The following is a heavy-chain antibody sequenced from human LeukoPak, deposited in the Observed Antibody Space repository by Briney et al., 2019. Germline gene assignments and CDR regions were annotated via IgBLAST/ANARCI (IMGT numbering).Heavy chain of an antibody. CDR2: INPNSGGT. D-gene: IGHD3-10*01. CDR1: GYTSTDYY. V-gene: IGHV1-2*02. Sequence: GASVKVSCKASGYTSTDYYMHWVRQAPGQGLEWMGWINPNSGGTNYAQKFQGRVTMTRDTSISTAYMDLSRLISDDTAVYYCARDRGKISDYFGSGSSPHYCMDVWGKGTTVTVSS. J-gene: IGHJ6*03. CDR3: ARDRGKISDYFGSGSSPHYCMDV.